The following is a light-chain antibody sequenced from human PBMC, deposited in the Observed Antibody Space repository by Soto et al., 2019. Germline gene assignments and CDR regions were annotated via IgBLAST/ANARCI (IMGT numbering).Light chain of an antibody. CDR2: GAS. Sequence: DIQMTQSPPSLSASVGDRVTITCRASQSIATYLNWYQHKPGKAPKLLIYGASKLQSGVPSRFSGSGSGTDFTLTISSLQPEDFATYSCQQSHSSTYTFGQGTNLEI. V-gene: IGKV1-39*01. CDR3: QQSHSSTYT. CDR1: QSIATY. J-gene: IGKJ2*01.